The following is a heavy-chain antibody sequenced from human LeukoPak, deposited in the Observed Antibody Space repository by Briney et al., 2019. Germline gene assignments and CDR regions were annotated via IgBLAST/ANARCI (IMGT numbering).Heavy chain of an antibody. D-gene: IGHD3-22*01. CDR1: GFTFSSYA. J-gene: IGHJ4*02. V-gene: IGHV3-23*01. CDR3: AKGPAPWDYDSSGHIDY. Sequence: PGGSLRLSCAASGFTFSSYAMSWVRQAPGKGLEWVSAISGSGGSTYYADSVKGRFTISRDNSKNTLYLQMNSLRAEDTAVYYCAKGPAPWDYDSSGHIDYWGQGTLVTVSS. CDR2: ISGSGGST.